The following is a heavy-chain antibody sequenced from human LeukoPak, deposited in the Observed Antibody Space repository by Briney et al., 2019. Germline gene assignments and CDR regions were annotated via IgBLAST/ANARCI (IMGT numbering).Heavy chain of an antibody. D-gene: IGHD5-12*01. CDR3: AVATTRHYFDY. J-gene: IGHJ4*02. V-gene: IGHV3-74*01. Sequence: PGGSLRLSCAASGFTFSSYWMHWVRQAPGKGLVWVSRINSDGSSTSYADSVKGRFTISRDNAKNTLYLQMNSLRAEDMAVYYCAVATTRHYFDYWGQGTLVIVSS. CDR1: GFTFSSYW. CDR2: INSDGSST.